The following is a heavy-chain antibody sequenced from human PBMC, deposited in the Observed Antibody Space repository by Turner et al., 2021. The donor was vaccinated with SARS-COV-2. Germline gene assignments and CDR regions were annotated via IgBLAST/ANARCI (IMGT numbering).Heavy chain of an antibody. CDR1: GGSISSYY. V-gene: IGHV4-59*12. J-gene: IGHJ6*02. CDR2: IYYRGSTNYNPSGST. Sequence: QVQLQESGPGLVKPSETLSLTCTVSGGSISSYYWSWIRQPPGKGLEWIGFIYYRGSTNYNPSGSTNYNPSLKSRVTISVDTSKNQFSLRLSSVTAADTAVYYCARELASFDYYYGMDVWGQGTTVTVSS. CDR3: ARELASFDYYYGMDV.